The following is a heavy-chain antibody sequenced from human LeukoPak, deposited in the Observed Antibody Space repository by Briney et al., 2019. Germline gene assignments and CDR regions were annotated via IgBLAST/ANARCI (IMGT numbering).Heavy chain of an antibody. CDR1: GFTFSNYW. V-gene: IGHV3-74*01. CDR3: ARVCDLIPGERLVGAQGWFDP. CDR2: INNDGSST. D-gene: IGHD1-26*01. J-gene: IGHJ5*02. Sequence: GGSLRLSCAASGFTFSNYWMHWVRQAPGKGLVWVSRINNDGSSTRYADSVKGRFTISKDNAKNTLYLQMNSLRAEDTAVYYCARVCDLIPGERLVGAQGWFDPWGQGTLVTVSS.